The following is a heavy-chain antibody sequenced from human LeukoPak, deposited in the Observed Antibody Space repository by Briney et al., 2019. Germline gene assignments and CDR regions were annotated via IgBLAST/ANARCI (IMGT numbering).Heavy chain of an antibody. D-gene: IGHD3-3*01. J-gene: IGHJ4*02. V-gene: IGHV3-23*01. CDR3: AKGYYDFWSGYQPQFDY. Sequence: GGSLRLSCAASGFTFSSYAMNWVRQAPGKGLEWVSAISGSGGSTYYADSVTGRFTISRDNSKNTLYLQMNSLRAEDTAVYYCAKGYYDFWSGYQPQFDYWGQGTLVTVSS. CDR2: ISGSGGST. CDR1: GFTFSSYA.